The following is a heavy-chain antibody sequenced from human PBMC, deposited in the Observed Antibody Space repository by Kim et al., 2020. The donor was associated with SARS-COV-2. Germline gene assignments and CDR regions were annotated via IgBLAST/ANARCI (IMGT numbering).Heavy chain of an antibody. CDR3: AKGPIVVVTATYDY. D-gene: IGHD2-21*02. Sequence: GGSLRLSCAASGFTFSSYAMSWVRQAPGKGLEWVSAISGSGGITYYADSVKGRFTISRDNSKNTLYLQMNSLRAEDTAVYYCAKGPIVVVTATYDYWGQGTLVTVSS. J-gene: IGHJ4*02. CDR1: GFTFSSYA. CDR2: ISGSGGIT. V-gene: IGHV3-23*01.